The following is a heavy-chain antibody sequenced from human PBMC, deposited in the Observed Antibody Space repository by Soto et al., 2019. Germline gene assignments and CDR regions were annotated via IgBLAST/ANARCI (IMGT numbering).Heavy chain of an antibody. CDR2: VNPSGGHT. D-gene: IGHD2-21*02. CDR3: ARGGHVVVVTAALDY. V-gene: IGHV1-46*01. Sequence: ASVKVSCKASGDTFTDYYIHWVRQAPGQGLERKGKVNPSGGHTTYAQHFLGRVTMTRDTSTSTLYMELTSLTSDDTAVYYCARGGHVVVVTAALDYWGQGTLVTVSS. CDR1: GDTFTDYY. J-gene: IGHJ4*02.